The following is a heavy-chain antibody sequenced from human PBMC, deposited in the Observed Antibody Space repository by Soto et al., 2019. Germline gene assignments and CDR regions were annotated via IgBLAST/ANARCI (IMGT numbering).Heavy chain of an antibody. CDR1: GFTFSSYA. CDR3: AKAHDYGDYVVGWFDP. Sequence: AGGSLRLSCAASGFTFSSYAMSWVRQAPGKGLEWVSAISGSGGSTYYADSVKGRFTISRDNSKNTLYLQMNSLRAEDTAVYYCAKAHDYGDYVVGWFDPWGQGTLVTVSS. V-gene: IGHV3-23*01. J-gene: IGHJ5*02. D-gene: IGHD4-17*01. CDR2: ISGSGGST.